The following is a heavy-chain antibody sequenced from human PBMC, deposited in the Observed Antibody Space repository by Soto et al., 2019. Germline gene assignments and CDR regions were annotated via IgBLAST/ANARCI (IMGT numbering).Heavy chain of an antibody. CDR3: ARVSLQFIPSFDY. CDR2: ISAYNGNT. J-gene: IGHJ4*02. D-gene: IGHD2-21*01. Sequence: ASVKVSCKISGYSFTSYGISWVRQAPGQGLGWMGWISAYNGNTKYAQKVQGRVTMTTDTSTSTAYMELRSLRSDGTAVYYCARVSLQFIPSFDYWGQGTLVTVSS. V-gene: IGHV1-18*01. CDR1: GYSFTSYG.